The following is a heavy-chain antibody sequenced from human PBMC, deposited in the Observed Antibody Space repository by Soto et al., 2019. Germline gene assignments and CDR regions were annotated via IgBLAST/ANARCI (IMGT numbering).Heavy chain of an antibody. V-gene: IGHV4-59*12. J-gene: IGHJ4*02. D-gene: IGHD4-17*01. CDR1: GGSISSYY. CDR3: ARSQTTVTSYDY. CDR2: IYHSGST. Sequence: SETLSLTCTVSGGSISSYYWSWIRQPPGKGLEWIGYIYHSGSTNYNPSLKSRVTISVDTSKNQFSLKLSSVTAADTAVYYCARSQTTVTSYDYWGQGTLVTVSS.